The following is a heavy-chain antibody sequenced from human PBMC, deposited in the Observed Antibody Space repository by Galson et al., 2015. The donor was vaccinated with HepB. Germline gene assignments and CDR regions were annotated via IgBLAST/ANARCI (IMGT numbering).Heavy chain of an antibody. CDR3: AKWSGTYYYYMDV. D-gene: IGHD1-1*01. V-gene: IGHV3-30*18. CDR2: ISYDGSNK. J-gene: IGHJ6*03. Sequence: SLRLSCAASGFTFSSYGMHWVRQAPGKGLEWVAVISYDGSNKYYADSVKGRFTISRDNSKNTLYLQMNSLRAEDTAVYYCAKWSGTYYYYMDVWGKGTTVTVSS. CDR1: GFTFSSYG.